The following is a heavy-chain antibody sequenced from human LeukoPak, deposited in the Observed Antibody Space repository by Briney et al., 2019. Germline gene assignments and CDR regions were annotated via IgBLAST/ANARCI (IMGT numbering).Heavy chain of an antibody. CDR1: GGSISSGGYY. J-gene: IGHJ3*02. Sequence: SETLSLTCTVSGGSISSGGYYWSWIRQHPGKGLEWIGYIYYSGSTYYNPPLKSRVTISVDTSKKQFSLKLSSVTAADTAVYYCARGCSGGSCYPIEDAFDIWGQGTMVTVSS. CDR2: IYYSGST. V-gene: IGHV4-31*03. D-gene: IGHD2-15*01. CDR3: ARGCSGGSCYPIEDAFDI.